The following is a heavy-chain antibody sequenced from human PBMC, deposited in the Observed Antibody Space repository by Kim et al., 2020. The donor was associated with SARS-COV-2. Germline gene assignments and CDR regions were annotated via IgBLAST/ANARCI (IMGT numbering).Heavy chain of an antibody. V-gene: IGHV3-23*03. CDR3: PKSSTAMGATAYYY. J-gene: IGHJ4*02. CDR1: GFTFSSYA. D-gene: IGHD5-18*01. CDR2: IYSGGSST. Sequence: GGSLRLSCAASGFTFSSYAMSWVRQAPGKGLEWVSVIYSGGSSTYYADSVKGRFTISRDNSKNTLYLQMTSLRAEDTAVYYCPKSSTAMGATAYYYWGQG.